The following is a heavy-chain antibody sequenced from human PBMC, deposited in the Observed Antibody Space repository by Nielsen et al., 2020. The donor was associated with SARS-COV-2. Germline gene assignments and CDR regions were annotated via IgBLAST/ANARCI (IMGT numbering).Heavy chain of an antibody. CDR1: GFSFGEYG. V-gene: IGHV3-49*04. D-gene: IGHD2-15*01. J-gene: IGHJ6*02. CDR3: THDIGDV. Sequence: GESLKISCTTSGFSFGEYGLTWVRQAPGKGLEWVGFIRGQVFGGAKEYAASVKDRFVITRDESKSIMYLQMNSLKTEDTAVYYCTHDIGDVWGQGTTVTVSS. CDR2: IRGQVFGGAK.